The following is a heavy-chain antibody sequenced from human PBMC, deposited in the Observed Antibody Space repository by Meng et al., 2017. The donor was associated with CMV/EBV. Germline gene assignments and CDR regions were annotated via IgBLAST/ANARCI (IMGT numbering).Heavy chain of an antibody. J-gene: IGHJ6*02. D-gene: IGHD3-3*01. CDR1: GFTFSTYA. CDR3: ARDPHCDFWVEGSNGMDV. CDR2: VSSDGANK. Sequence: GESLKISCAASGFTFSTYAMHWVRLVPGKGLEWVAVVSSDGANKYYGDSVKGRFTISRDNSKNTLYLQMNSLRTEDTALYYCARDPHCDFWVEGSNGMDVWGQGTTVTVSS. V-gene: IGHV3-30-3*01.